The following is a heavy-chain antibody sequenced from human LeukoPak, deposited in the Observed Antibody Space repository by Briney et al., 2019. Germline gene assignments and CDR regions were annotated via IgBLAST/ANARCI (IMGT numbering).Heavy chain of an antibody. J-gene: IGHJ4*02. Sequence: GGSLRLSCAASGFTFSSYAMSWVRQAPGKGLEWVSAISGSGGSTYYADSVKGRFTISRDNSKNTLYLQMNSLRAEDTAVYYCAKDMGATMIVVVSLDYWGQGTLVTVSS. CDR3: AKDMGATMIVVVSLDY. D-gene: IGHD3-22*01. CDR2: ISGSGGST. V-gene: IGHV3-23*01. CDR1: GFTFSSYA.